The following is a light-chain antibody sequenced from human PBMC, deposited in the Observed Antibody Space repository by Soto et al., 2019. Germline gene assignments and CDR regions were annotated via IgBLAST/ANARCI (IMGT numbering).Light chain of an antibody. V-gene: IGLV2-8*01. Sequence: QSVLTQPPSASGFPGQSVTISCTGTSXDVGYYDYVSWYQQHPGKAPKLVIYEVTKRPSGVPDRVSASKSGNTASLTVSGLRAEDEDDYYCSSYAGSNNFVLGSGTKLTVL. J-gene: IGLJ1*01. CDR2: EVT. CDR3: SSYAGSNNFV. CDR1: SXDVGYYDY.